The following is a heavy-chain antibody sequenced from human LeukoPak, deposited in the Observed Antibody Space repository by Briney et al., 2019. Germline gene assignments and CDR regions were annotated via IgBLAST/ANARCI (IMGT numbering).Heavy chain of an antibody. CDR1: GFTVSSNE. D-gene: IGHD5-18*01. CDR2: ISGGST. Sequence: GGSLRLSCAASGFTVSSNEMSWVRQAPGKGLEWVSSISGGSTYYADSRKGRFTISRDNAKNTLYLQMNSLRAEDTAVYYCARDWGYSYGLIDYWGQGTLVTVSS. V-gene: IGHV3-38-3*01. J-gene: IGHJ4*02. CDR3: ARDWGYSYGLIDY.